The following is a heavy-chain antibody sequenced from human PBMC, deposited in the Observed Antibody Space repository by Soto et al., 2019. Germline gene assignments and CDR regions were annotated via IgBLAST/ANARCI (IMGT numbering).Heavy chain of an antibody. D-gene: IGHD3-10*01. CDR2: IYYSGST. J-gene: IGHJ4*02. Sequence: TLSLTCTVSGGSISSGGYYCSWIRQHPGKGLEWIGYIYYSGSTYYNPPLKSRVTISVDTSKNQFSLKLSSVTAADTAVYYCARGEKTLFSRGSPGLWGQGTLVTVSS. CDR1: GGSISSGGYY. V-gene: IGHV4-31*03. CDR3: ARGEKTLFSRGSPGL.